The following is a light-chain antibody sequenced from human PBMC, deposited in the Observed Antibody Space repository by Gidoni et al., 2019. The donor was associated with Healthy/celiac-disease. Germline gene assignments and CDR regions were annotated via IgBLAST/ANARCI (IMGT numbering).Light chain of an antibody. J-gene: IGKJ4*01. Sequence: EIVLTQSPGTLSLSPGERATLSCSASQSVSSSSLAWYQQKPGQAPRLLIYGASSRATGIPDRFSGSGSVTDFTLTISRLEPEDFAVYYCQPYGSSLFTFXGXTKVEIK. CDR2: GAS. V-gene: IGKV3-20*01. CDR3: QPYGSSLFT. CDR1: QSVSSSS.